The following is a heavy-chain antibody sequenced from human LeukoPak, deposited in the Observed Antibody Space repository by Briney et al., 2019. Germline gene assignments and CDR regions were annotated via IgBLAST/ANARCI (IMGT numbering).Heavy chain of an antibody. CDR3: ARSGITMVGGASIGLLTFDI. J-gene: IGHJ3*02. CDR1: GSTFSYYW. Sequence: GGSLRLSCAASGSTFSYYWMHWVRQAPGEGLVWVSRINDDGRTTTYADSVKGRITISRDNAKNTLYLQMSSLRVEDTAVYYCARSGITMVGGASIGLLTFDIWGPGTMVTVSP. V-gene: IGHV3-74*03. D-gene: IGHD3-10*01. CDR2: INDDGRTT.